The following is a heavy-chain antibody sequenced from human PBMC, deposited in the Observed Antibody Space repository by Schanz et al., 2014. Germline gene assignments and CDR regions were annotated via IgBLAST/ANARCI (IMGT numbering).Heavy chain of an antibody. J-gene: IGHJ4*02. CDR2: INTKTGNP. Sequence: QVHLVQSESELKNPGASVKVSCKTSGYSFSTYAMNWVRQAPGQGLEWMGWINTKTGNPTYAQEFTGRFVFSLDTSVSTTHLQITNLKADDTAVYYCARGYCAGTSCPIFDYWGQGTLVTVSS. CDR1: GYSFSTYA. CDR3: ARGYCAGTSCPIFDY. D-gene: IGHD2-2*01. V-gene: IGHV7-4-1*02.